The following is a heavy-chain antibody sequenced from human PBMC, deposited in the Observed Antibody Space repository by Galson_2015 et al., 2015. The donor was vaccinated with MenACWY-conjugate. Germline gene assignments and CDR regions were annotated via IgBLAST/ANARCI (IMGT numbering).Heavy chain of an antibody. D-gene: IGHD1-26*01. J-gene: IGHJ4*02. V-gene: IGHV3-30*02. Sequence: SLRLSCAASGFTFSNYGMHWVRQTPGKGLEWVSFIQYDGSTKYYAGSVKGRFTISRDNSRTTLYLQMNSLRVEDTALYYCASFTGSRGRTFGDYWGQGTLVTVSS. CDR1: GFTFSNYG. CDR3: ASFTGSRGRTFGDY. CDR2: IQYDGSTK.